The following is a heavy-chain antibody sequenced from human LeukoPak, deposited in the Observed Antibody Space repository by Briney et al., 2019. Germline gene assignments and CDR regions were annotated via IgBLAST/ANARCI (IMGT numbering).Heavy chain of an antibody. Sequence: GGSLRLSCAASGFTFSSYGMHWVRQAPGKGLEWVAFIRYDGSNKYYADSVKGRFTISRDNSKNTLYLQMNSLRAEDTAVYYCAKDSDPYGSAEGVFHYWGQGTLVTVSS. CDR3: AKDSDPYGSAEGVFHY. CDR1: GFTFSSYG. J-gene: IGHJ4*02. CDR2: IRYDGSNK. V-gene: IGHV3-30*02. D-gene: IGHD3-10*01.